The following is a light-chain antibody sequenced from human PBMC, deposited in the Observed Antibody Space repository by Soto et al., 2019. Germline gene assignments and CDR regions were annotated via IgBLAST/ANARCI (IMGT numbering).Light chain of an antibody. CDR1: QSVDTY. CDR2: KAS. Sequence: DIQMTQSPSTLSASVGDRVTITCRASQSVDTYLAWYQQKPGKAPHLLIYKASSLETGVPSRFSGSGSVTEFILTISSLQPDDFATYYCQQFYRYPWTFGQGTKVEIK. J-gene: IGKJ1*01. CDR3: QQFYRYPWT. V-gene: IGKV1-5*03.